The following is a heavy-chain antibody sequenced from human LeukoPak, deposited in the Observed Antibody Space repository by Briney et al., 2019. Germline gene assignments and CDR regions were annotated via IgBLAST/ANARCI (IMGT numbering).Heavy chain of an antibody. CDR3: ATEGFYY. Sequence: PGGSLRLSCAASGATFTKYGMKWVRQAAGAGLEYISGISRSGDITHYADSVRGRFTISRDDVKNILYLQMNSLRAEDTALYHCATEGFYYWGPGTQVTVSS. CDR2: ISRSGDIT. V-gene: IGHV3-23*01. CDR1: GATFTKYG. J-gene: IGHJ4*02.